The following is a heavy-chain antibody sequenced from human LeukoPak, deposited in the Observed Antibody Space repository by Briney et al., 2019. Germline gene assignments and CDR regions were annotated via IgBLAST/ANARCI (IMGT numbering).Heavy chain of an antibody. V-gene: IGHV4-34*01. CDR1: GGSFSGYC. D-gene: IGHD4-17*01. CDR3: ARGWSKDVRLRPGRYYMDV. Sequence: SETLSLTCAVYGGSFSGYCWSWIRQPPGKGLEWFGEINHSGSTNYNPSLKSRVTISVDTSKNQFSLKLSSVTAADTAVYYCARGWSKDVRLRPGRYYMDVWGKGTTVTVSS. J-gene: IGHJ6*03. CDR2: INHSGST.